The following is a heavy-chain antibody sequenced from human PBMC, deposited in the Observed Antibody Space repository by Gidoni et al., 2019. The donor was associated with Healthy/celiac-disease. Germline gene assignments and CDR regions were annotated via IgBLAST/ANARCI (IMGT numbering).Heavy chain of an antibody. CDR2: IYQSGST. CDR1: GYSISSGYY. J-gene: IGHJ4*02. Sequence: QVQLQESGPGLVKPSETLSLTCAVSGYSISSGYYWGWLRQPPGKGLEWIGSIYQSGSTYYNPSLKSRVTISVDTSKNQFSLKLSSVTAADTAVYYCARARGYGDPFDYWGQGTLVTVSS. V-gene: IGHV4-38-2*01. CDR3: ARARGYGDPFDY. D-gene: IGHD4-17*01.